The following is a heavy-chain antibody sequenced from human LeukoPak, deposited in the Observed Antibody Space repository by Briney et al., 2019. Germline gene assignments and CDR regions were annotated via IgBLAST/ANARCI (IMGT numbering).Heavy chain of an antibody. CDR2: IIPIFGTA. CDR3: VLSGSLNLDY. V-gene: IGHV1-69*01. D-gene: IGHD1-26*01. J-gene: IGHJ4*02. CDR1: GGTFSSYA. Sequence: ASVKVSCKASGGTFSSYAISWVRQAPGQGPEWMGGIIPIFGTANYAQKFQGRVTITADESTSTAYMELSSLRSEDTAVYYCVLSGSLNLDYWGQGTLVTVSS.